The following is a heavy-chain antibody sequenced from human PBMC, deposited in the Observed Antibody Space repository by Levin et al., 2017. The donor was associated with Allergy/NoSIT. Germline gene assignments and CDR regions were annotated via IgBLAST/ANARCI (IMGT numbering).Heavy chain of an antibody. CDR1: GDSVSSNNAA. D-gene: IGHD2-21*01. Sequence: SQTLSLTCAVSGDSVSSNNAAWHWIRQSPSRGLEWLGRTYYRSEWFHDYTEPLKSRMTINGDTSKKQLSLQINSVTPEDTAVYYCARFTLIATTYDYWGQGTLVTVSS. J-gene: IGHJ4*02. CDR2: TYYRSEWFH. V-gene: IGHV6-1*01. CDR3: ARFTLIATTYDY.